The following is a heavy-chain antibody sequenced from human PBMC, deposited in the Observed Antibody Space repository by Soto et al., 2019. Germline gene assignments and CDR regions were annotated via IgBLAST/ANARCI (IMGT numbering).Heavy chain of an antibody. Sequence: EVQLVETGGGLIQPVGSLKLSCSVAGFTVSDSMSWVRQAPGKGLECVSFIHSDGSTHYTDSVRGRFTISRDNSRNTLYLQMDRLRVDDTAVYFCARDASGPFDYWGQGTLVTVAS. J-gene: IGHJ4*02. V-gene: IGHV3-53*02. CDR2: IHSDGST. CDR3: ARDASGPFDY. D-gene: IGHD5-12*01. CDR1: GFTVSDS.